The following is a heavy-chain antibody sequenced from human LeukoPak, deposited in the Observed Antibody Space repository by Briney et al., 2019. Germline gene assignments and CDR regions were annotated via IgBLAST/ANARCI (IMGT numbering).Heavy chain of an antibody. CDR2: ISHHGSDQ. CDR3: AAQPCSVGRCYLDY. CDR1: GVTFSNLA. Sequence: GGSLRLSCAATGVTFSNLAMHWVRQAPGKGLEWVAVISHHGSDQFYADSVKGRFTISRDNSKYTLFLQMNSLGAEDTAVYYCAAQPCSVGRCYLDYWGQGTLVTVSS. V-gene: IGHV3-30*04. J-gene: IGHJ4*02. D-gene: IGHD2-15*01.